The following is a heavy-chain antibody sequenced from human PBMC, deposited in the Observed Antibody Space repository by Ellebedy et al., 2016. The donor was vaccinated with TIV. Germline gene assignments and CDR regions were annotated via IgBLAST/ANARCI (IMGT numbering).Heavy chain of an antibody. J-gene: IGHJ6*03. D-gene: IGHD2-2*01. V-gene: IGHV3-23*01. Sequence: GESLKISXAASGFTFSSFAMSWVRQAPGKGLEWVSAISGSGGSTYYADSVKGRFTISRDNSKNTLYLQMNSLRAEDTAVYYCAKGGYKEVVVPAALWYYYYYMDVWGKGTTVTVSS. CDR3: AKGGYKEVVVPAALWYYYYYMDV. CDR2: ISGSGGST. CDR1: GFTFSSFA.